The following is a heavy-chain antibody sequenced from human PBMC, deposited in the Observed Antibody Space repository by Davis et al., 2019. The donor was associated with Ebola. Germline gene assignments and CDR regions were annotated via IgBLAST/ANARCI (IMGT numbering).Heavy chain of an antibody. CDR3: VKSGIAVALVY. CDR1: GFTFSSYG. CDR2: ISYDGSNK. J-gene: IGHJ4*02. D-gene: IGHD6-19*01. V-gene: IGHV3-30*18. Sequence: PGGSLRLSCAASGFTFSSYGMHWVRQAPGKGLEWVAVISYDGSNKYYADSVKGRFTISRDNSKNTLYLQMNSLRAEDTAVYYCVKSGIAVALVYWGQGTLVTVSS.